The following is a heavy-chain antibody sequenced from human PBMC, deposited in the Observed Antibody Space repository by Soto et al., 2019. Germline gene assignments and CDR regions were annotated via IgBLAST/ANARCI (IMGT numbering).Heavy chain of an antibody. CDR2: ISSSSSYI. V-gene: IGHV3-21*01. J-gene: IGHJ4*02. Sequence: EVQLVESGGGLVKPGGSLRLSCAPSGFTFSSYSMNWVRQAPGKGLEWVSSISSSSSYIYYADSVKGRFTISRDNATTSLYLQMTSLRAEDTAVYSCARFGIAAAGFDYWGQGTLVTVSS. CDR3: ARFGIAAAGFDY. CDR1: GFTFSSYS. D-gene: IGHD6-13*01.